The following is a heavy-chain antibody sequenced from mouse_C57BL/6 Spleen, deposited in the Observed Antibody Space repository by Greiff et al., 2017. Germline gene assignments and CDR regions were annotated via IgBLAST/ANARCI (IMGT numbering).Heavy chain of an antibody. CDR1: GYTFTSYG. V-gene: IGHV1-81*01. Sequence: VQLQQSGAELARPGASVKLSCKASGYTFTSYGISWVKQRTGQGLEWIGEIYPRSGNTYYNEKFKGKATLTADKSSSTAYMELRRLTSEDSAVYFCARSDDYVFAYWGQGTLVTVSA. CDR2: IYPRSGNT. D-gene: IGHD2-4*01. CDR3: ARSDDYVFAY. J-gene: IGHJ3*01.